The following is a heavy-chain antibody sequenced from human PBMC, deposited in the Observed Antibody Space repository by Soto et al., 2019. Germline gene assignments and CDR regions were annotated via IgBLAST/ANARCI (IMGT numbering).Heavy chain of an antibody. CDR1: GFTFSSYA. Sequence: GGSLRLSCAASGFTFSSYAMSWVRQAPGKGLEWVSAISVSGGSTYYADSVKGRFTISRDNSKNTLYLQMNSLRAEDTAVHYCAKDSPQWLVRYYFDYWGQGTLVTVSS. V-gene: IGHV3-23*01. D-gene: IGHD6-19*01. CDR2: ISVSGGST. J-gene: IGHJ4*02. CDR3: AKDSPQWLVRYYFDY.